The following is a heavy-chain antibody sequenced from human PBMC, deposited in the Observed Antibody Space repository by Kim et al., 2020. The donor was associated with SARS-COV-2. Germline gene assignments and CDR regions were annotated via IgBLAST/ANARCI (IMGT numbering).Heavy chain of an antibody. CDR1: GGSFSGYY. CDR2: INHSGST. CDR3: ARGWYSSSWYFDY. V-gene: IGHV4-34*01. D-gene: IGHD6-13*01. Sequence: SETLSLTCAVYGGSFSGYYWSWIRQPPGKGLEWIGEINHSGSTNYNPSLKSRVTISVDTSKNQFSLKLSSVTAADTAVYYCARGWYSSSWYFDYWGQGT. J-gene: IGHJ4*02.